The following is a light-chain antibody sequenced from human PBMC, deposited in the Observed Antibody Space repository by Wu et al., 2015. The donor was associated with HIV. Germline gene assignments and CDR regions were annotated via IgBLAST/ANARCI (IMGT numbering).Light chain of an antibody. V-gene: IGKV3-15*01. CDR2: DAS. Sequence: EIVMTQSPATLSVSPGERVTLSCRASQSISSNLAWYQQKPGQAPRLLIYDASTRATDIPATFIGSGSGTDFTLTISSLQSEDFAVYYCQQRNNWLYTFGQGTKLEIK. CDR3: QQRNNWLYT. J-gene: IGKJ2*01. CDR1: QSISSN.